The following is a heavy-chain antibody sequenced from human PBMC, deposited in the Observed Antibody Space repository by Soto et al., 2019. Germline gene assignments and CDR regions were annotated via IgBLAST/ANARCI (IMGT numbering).Heavy chain of an antibody. J-gene: IGHJ5*02. V-gene: IGHV4-59*01. CDR2: IYYSGST. Sequence: PSETLSLSYTVSGGSISPYYWSWIRQPPGKGLEWIGYIYYSGSTNYNPSLKSRVTISVDTSKNQFSLKLSSVTAADTAVYYCASLKIFGVESFDPWGQGTLVTVSS. CDR1: GGSISPYY. D-gene: IGHD3-3*01. CDR3: ASLKIFGVESFDP.